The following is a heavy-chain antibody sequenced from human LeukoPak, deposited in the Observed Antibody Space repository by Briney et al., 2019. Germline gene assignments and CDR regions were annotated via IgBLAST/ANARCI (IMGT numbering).Heavy chain of an antibody. CDR3: ARECGGGSCYDY. Sequence: PGGSLRLSCAASGFTLSSYSMNWVRQAPGKGLEWVSHISSSSVTIYYADSVKGRFTISRDNAKISVFLQMNSLRAEDTAVYYCARECGGGSCYDYWGQGTLVAVSS. V-gene: IGHV3-48*04. J-gene: IGHJ4*02. CDR1: GFTLSSYS. D-gene: IGHD2-15*01. CDR2: ISSSSVTI.